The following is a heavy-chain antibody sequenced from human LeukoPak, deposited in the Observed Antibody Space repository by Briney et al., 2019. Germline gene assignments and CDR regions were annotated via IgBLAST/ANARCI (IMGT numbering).Heavy chain of an antibody. CDR3: ARQGSRGAAGY. Sequence: SETLSLTCTVSGGSISSSSYYWGWIRQPPGKGLEWIGSIYYSGSTYYNPSLKSRVTISVDTSKNQFSLKLSSVTAADTAVYYCARQGSRGAAGYWGQGTLVTVSS. CDR2: IYYSGST. V-gene: IGHV4-39*01. CDR1: GGSISSSSYY. D-gene: IGHD6-13*01. J-gene: IGHJ4*02.